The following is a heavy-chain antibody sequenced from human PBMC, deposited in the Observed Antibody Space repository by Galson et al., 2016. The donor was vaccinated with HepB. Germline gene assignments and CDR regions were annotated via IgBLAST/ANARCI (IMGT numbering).Heavy chain of an antibody. CDR2: ISSSAGTI. J-gene: IGHJ4*02. V-gene: IGHV3-48*03. CDR3: ARQSRLLMWFGEPIGTTDY. CDR1: GFRFSSYE. D-gene: IGHD3-10*01. Sequence: SLRLSCAASGFRFSSYEMNWVRQAPGKGLEWVSFISSSAGTIHYEDSVKGRFTIPRDNAKNSLYLQMGSLRAEDTAVYYCARQSRLLMWFGEPIGTTDYWGQGTLVTVSS.